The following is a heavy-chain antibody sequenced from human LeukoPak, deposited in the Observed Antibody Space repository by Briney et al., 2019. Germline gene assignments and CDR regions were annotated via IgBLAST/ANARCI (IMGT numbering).Heavy chain of an antibody. J-gene: IGHJ4*01. D-gene: IGHD2-8*01. Sequence: GGSLRLSCVVSGFGFSDSYMTWIRQAPGKGLEWLAYISGSGSDMYYADSVKGRFTISRDNAKNSLYLQMNSLRPDDTALYYCSTDPRLLIYWGHGTLVTVSS. V-gene: IGHV3-11*01. CDR3: STDPRLLIY. CDR2: ISGSGSDM. CDR1: GFGFSDSY.